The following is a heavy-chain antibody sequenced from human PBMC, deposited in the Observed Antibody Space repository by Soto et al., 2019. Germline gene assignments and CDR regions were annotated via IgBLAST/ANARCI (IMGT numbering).Heavy chain of an antibody. V-gene: IGHV3-30-3*01. Sequence: GGSLRLSCAASGFTFSSYAMHWVRQAPGKGLEWVAVISYDGSNKYYADSVKGRFTISRDNSKNTLYLQMNSLRAEDTAVYYCARATLDYGGNSVVDYWGQGTLVTVSS. CDR3: ARATLDYGGNSVVDY. D-gene: IGHD4-17*01. CDR1: GFTFSSYA. J-gene: IGHJ4*02. CDR2: ISYDGSNK.